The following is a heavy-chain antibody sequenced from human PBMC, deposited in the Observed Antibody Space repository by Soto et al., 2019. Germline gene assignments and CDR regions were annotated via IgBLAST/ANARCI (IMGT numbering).Heavy chain of an antibody. CDR2: IWYDGSNK. J-gene: IGHJ4*02. Sequence: GGSLRLSCAASGFTFSSYGMHWVRQAPGKGLEWVAVIWYDGSNKYYADSVKGRFTISRDNSKNTLYLQMNSLRAEDTAVYYCARDEVIGIAVASHFDYWGQGTLVTVSS. V-gene: IGHV3-33*01. CDR1: GFTFSSYG. CDR3: ARDEVIGIAVASHFDY. D-gene: IGHD6-19*01.